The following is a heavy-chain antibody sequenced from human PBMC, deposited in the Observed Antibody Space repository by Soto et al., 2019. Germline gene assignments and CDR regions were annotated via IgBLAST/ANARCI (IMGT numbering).Heavy chain of an antibody. CDR1: GGSFSGYY. CDR3: ARGRNSGYDLWWFDP. V-gene: IGHV4-34*01. Sequence: SETLSLTCAVYGGSFSGYYWGWIRQPPGKGLEWIGEINHSGSTNYNPSLKSRVTISVDTSKNQFSLKLSSVTAADTAVYYCARGRNSGYDLWWFDPWGQGTLVTVSS. J-gene: IGHJ5*02. D-gene: IGHD5-12*01. CDR2: INHSGST.